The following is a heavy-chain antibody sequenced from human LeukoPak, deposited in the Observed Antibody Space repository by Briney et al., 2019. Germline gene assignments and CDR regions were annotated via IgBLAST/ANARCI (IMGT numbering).Heavy chain of an antibody. J-gene: IGHJ3*02. CDR2: IYYSGST. V-gene: IGHV4-39*01. CDR1: GGSISSSSYY. CDR3: ARLLRRAFDI. D-gene: IGHD2-15*01. Sequence: SETLSLTCTVSGGSISSSSYYWGWIRQPPGKGLEWIGSIYYSGSTYYNPSLKSRVTISVDTSKNQFSLKLSSVTAADTAVYYCARLLRRAFDIWGQGTMVTVSS.